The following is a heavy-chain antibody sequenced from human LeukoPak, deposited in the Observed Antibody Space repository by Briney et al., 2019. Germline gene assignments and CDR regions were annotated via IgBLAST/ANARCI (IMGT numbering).Heavy chain of an antibody. CDR2: IWYDGSNK. D-gene: IGHD3-3*01. CDR3: AKAELGVDTFFDY. CDR1: GFTFSTYS. V-gene: IGHV3-33*06. J-gene: IGHJ4*02. Sequence: GGSLRLSCAASGFTFSTYSMNWVRQAPGKGLEWVAVIWYDGSNKYYADSVKGRFTISRDNSKNTLYLQMNSLRAEDTAFYYCAKAELGVDTFFDYWGQGTLVTVSS.